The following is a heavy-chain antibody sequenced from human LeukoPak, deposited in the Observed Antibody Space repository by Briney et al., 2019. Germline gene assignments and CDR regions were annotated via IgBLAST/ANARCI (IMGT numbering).Heavy chain of an antibody. CDR2: SCYSGSS. V-gene: IGHV4-30-4*01. J-gene: IGHJ6*04. CDR3: ARGEGVRGDPTFDHGMDV. D-gene: IGHD3-10*01. Sequence: PSQPLSLSCAVSGGSISSGVYYWSWIRQPRGEGLEWIGDSCYSGSSSYNLSLKSRVTISVDTSKNQFSLKLSSVTAADTAVYYRARGEGVRGDPTFDHGMDVWGKGTTVTVSS. CDR1: GGSISSGVYY.